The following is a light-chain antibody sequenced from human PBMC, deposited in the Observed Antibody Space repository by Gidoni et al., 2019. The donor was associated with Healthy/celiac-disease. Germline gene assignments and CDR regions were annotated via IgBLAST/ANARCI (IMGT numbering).Light chain of an antibody. V-gene: IGKV3-11*01. Sequence: ELVLTQSPATLSLSTGERATLSCRASQSVSSYLAWYQQKPGQAPRLLIYDASNRATGIPARFSGSGSGTDFTLTISSLEPEDFAVYYCQQRSNWPPKYTFGQGTKLEIK. CDR3: QQRSNWPPKYT. J-gene: IGKJ2*01. CDR1: QSVSSY. CDR2: DAS.